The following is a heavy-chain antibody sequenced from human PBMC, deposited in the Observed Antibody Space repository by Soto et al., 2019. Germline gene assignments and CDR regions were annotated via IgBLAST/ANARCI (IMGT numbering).Heavy chain of an antibody. D-gene: IGHD3-3*01. Sequence: QVQLVQSGAEVKKPGASVKVSCKASGYTFTSYYMHWVRQAPGQGLEWMGIINPSGGSTSYAQKFQGRVTMTRDTSTSTVYMELSSLRSEDTAVYYCARGKWGRITIFGVVITTFDYWGQGTLVTVSS. CDR1: GYTFTSYY. CDR2: INPSGGST. CDR3: ARGKWGRITIFGVVITTFDY. V-gene: IGHV1-46*01. J-gene: IGHJ4*02.